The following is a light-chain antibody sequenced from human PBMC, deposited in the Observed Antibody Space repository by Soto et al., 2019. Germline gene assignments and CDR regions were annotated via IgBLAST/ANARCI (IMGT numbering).Light chain of an antibody. CDR2: DAS. Sequence: DIQMTQSPSSLSASVGDRVTITCQASQDISNYLNWYQQKPGKAPKLLIYDASNLETGVPSRFSGSGSGTDFTFTISSLQPEDIATYYSHPYANPPLPFGQGTRLEIK. V-gene: IGKV1-33*01. CDR3: HPYANPPLP. J-gene: IGKJ5*01. CDR1: QDISNY.